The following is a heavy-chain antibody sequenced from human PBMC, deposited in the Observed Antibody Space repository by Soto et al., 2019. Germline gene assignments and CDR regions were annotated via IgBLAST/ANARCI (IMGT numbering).Heavy chain of an antibody. CDR2: IIPILGIA. D-gene: IGHD3-10*01. Sequence: QVQLVQSGAEVKKPGSSVKVSCKASGGTFSSYTLSWVRQAPGKGLEWMGRIIPILGIANYAQKFQGRVTITADNSTSTAYMELSSLRSEDTAVYYCAREEYYYGSGAFFDYGGQGTLVTVSS. J-gene: IGHJ4*02. CDR1: GGTFSSYT. V-gene: IGHV1-69*08. CDR3: AREEYYYGSGAFFDY.